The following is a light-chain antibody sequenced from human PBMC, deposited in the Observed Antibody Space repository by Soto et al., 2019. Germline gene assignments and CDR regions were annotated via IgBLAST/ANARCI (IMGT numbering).Light chain of an antibody. CDR3: QQYNSYTIT. CDR2: DAS. V-gene: IGKV1-5*01. CDR1: QSISSW. J-gene: IGKJ5*01. Sequence: DIQMTQSPSTLSASVGDRVTITCRASQSISSWLAWYQQKPGKAPKLLIYDASSLESGVPSRFSGSGSGTEFTPTISSLQPDDFATYYCQQYNSYTITFGQGTRLEMK.